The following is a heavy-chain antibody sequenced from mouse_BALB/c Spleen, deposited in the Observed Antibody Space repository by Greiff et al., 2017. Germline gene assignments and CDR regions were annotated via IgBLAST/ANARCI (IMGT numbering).Heavy chain of an antibody. CDR3: AILWLRQGYYFDY. Sequence: VQLQQSGPGLVKPSQSLSLTCSVTGYSITSGYYWNWIRQFPGNKLEWMGYISYDGSNNYNPSLKNRIPITRDTSKNQFFLKLNSVTTEDTDTYYCAILWLRQGYYFDYWGQGTTLTVSS. CDR2: ISYDGSN. V-gene: IGHV3-6*02. D-gene: IGHD2-2*01. J-gene: IGHJ2*01. CDR1: GYSITSGYY.